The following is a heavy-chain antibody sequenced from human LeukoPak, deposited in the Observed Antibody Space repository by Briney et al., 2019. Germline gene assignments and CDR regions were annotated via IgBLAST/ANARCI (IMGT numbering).Heavy chain of an antibody. D-gene: IGHD6-6*01. Sequence: GASVKVSCKVSGYTLTELSMHWVRQAPGKGLEWMGGFDPEDGETIYAQKFQGSVTMTEDTSTDTAYMELSSLRSEDTAVYYCARSGGYSSSSSYYYYMDVWGKGTTVTVSS. J-gene: IGHJ6*03. V-gene: IGHV1-24*01. CDR2: FDPEDGET. CDR1: GYTLTELS. CDR3: ARSGGYSSSSSYYYYMDV.